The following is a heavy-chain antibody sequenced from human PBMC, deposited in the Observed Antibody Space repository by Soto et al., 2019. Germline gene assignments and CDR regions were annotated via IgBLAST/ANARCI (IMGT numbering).Heavy chain of an antibody. D-gene: IGHD4-17*01. CDR1: GFTFSSYG. Sequence: PGGSLRLSCAASGFTFSSYGMHWVRQAPGKGLEWVAVISYDGSNKYYADSVKGRFTISRDNSKNTLYLQMSSLRAEDTAVYYCAKDRLPRWTSGYYGMDVWGQGTTVTVSS. V-gene: IGHV3-30*18. J-gene: IGHJ6*02. CDR2: ISYDGSNK. CDR3: AKDRLPRWTSGYYGMDV.